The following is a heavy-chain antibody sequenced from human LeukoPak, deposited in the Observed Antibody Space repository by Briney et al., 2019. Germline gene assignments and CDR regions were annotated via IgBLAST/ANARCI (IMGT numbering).Heavy chain of an antibody. J-gene: IGHJ6*03. D-gene: IGHD1-1*01. Sequence: PSETLSLTCTVSGGSISSYYWSWIRQPPGKGLEWIGYIYYSGSTNYNPSLKSRVTISVDTSKNQFSLKLSSVTAADTAVYYCARGRTTGTLDYYYYYYMDVWGKGTTVTISS. V-gene: IGHV4-59*01. CDR1: GGSISSYY. CDR3: ARGRTTGTLDYYYYYYMDV. CDR2: IYYSGST.